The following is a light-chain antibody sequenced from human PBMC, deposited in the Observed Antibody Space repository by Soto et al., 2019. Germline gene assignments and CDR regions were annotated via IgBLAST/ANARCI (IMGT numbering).Light chain of an antibody. CDR1: NSNIKNTY. J-gene: IGLJ2*01. CDR3: STWDMSLSVVL. CDR2: DNN. Sequence: QSVLTQPPSVSAAPGQRVTISCSGSNSNIKNTYVSWYQQLPGTAPKLLIYDNNKRPSGIPDRFSGSRSGTSATLGITGLQTGDEAEYYCSTWDMSLSVVLFGGGTQLTVL. V-gene: IGLV1-51*01.